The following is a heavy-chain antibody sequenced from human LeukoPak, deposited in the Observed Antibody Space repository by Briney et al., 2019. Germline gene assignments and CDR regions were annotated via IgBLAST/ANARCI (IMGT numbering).Heavy chain of an antibody. CDR3: ARDGVLLWFGSDY. CDR2: IGGSGDRT. CDR1: GFTFSIYG. Sequence: GGSLRLSCAASGFTFSIYGMNWVRQSPGKGLEWVSGIGGSGDRTYYADSVKGRFTISRDNAKNSLYLQMNSLRAEDTAVYCCARDGVLLWFGSDYWGQGTLVTVSS. V-gene: IGHV3-21*01. D-gene: IGHD3-10*01. J-gene: IGHJ4*02.